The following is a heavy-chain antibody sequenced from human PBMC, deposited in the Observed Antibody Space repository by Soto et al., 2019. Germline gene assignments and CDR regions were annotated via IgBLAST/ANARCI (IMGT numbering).Heavy chain of an antibody. CDR2: IYHSGST. CDR1: GGTIRSSDW. Sequence: PSETQSLTSAVSGGTIRSSDWWSWVRQPPGKGLEWIGEIYHSGSTNYNPSLKSRVTISVDKSKNQFSLKLSSVTAADTAVYYCARGPPLLWWSQGTLVNRLL. J-gene: IGHJ4*02. CDR3: ARGPPLLW. V-gene: IGHV4-4*02. D-gene: IGHD2-21*01.